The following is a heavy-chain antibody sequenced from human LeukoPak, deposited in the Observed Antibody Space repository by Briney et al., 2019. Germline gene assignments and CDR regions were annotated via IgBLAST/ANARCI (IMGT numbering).Heavy chain of an antibody. J-gene: IGHJ4*02. Sequence: PSETLSLTCAVYGGSFSGYYWSWIRQPPGKRLEWIGEINHSGSTNYNPSLKSRVTISVDTYKNQFSLKLSSVTAAETAVSYCARQRQPIVVVVAAKGFDYWGGATLVTVSS. CDR2: INHSGST. CDR1: GGSFSGYY. V-gene: IGHV4-34*01. D-gene: IGHD2-15*01. CDR3: ARQRQPIVVVVAAKGFDY.